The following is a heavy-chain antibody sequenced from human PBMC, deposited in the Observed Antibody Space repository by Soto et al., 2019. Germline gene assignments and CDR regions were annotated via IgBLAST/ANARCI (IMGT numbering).Heavy chain of an antibody. Sequence: PGGSLRLSCAASGFTFSSYAMSWVRQAPGKGLEWVSAISGSGGSTYYADSVKGRFTISRDNAKNSLYLQMNSLRAEDTAVYYCARSSTFWSGYPNFDYWGQGTLVTVSS. J-gene: IGHJ4*02. D-gene: IGHD3-3*01. CDR2: ISGSGGST. CDR1: GFTFSSYA. V-gene: IGHV3-23*01. CDR3: ARSSTFWSGYPNFDY.